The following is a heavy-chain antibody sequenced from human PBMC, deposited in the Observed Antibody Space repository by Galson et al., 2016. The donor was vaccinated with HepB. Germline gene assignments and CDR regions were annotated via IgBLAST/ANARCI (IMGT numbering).Heavy chain of an antibody. CDR2: ISSASSIK. J-gene: IGHJ5*02. D-gene: IGHD3-10*01. V-gene: IGHV3-48*04. CDR1: GFTFNTYG. Sequence: SLRLSCADSGFTFNTYGVNWVRQAPGKGLEWVSYISSASSIKYYAYSVKGRFTISRDNARHSLYLEMNSLRGEATAMYYCARDYVTGAWGQGVLVTVSS. CDR3: ARDYVTGA.